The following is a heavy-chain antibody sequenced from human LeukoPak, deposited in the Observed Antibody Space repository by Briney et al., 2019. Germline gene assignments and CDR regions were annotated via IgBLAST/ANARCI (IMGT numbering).Heavy chain of an antibody. CDR3: AKTLGRCASTRCYFYFDY. Sequence: GGSLRLSCAASGFTFSYNAMSWVRQAPGKGLEWVSAISGSGGSTYYADSVKGRFTVSRDNSKNTLYLQLNSLRAEDTAVYYCAKTLGRCASTRCYFYFDYWGQGTLVPVSS. J-gene: IGHJ4*02. CDR1: GFTFSYNA. CDR2: ISGSGGST. V-gene: IGHV3-23*01. D-gene: IGHD2-2*01.